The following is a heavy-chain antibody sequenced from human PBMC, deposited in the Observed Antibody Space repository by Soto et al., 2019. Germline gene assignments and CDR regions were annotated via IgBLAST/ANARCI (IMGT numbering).Heavy chain of an antibody. CDR2: IYWDDDK. J-gene: IGHJ2*01. V-gene: IGHV2-5*02. Sequence: QITLKESGPTLVKPTQTLTMTCTLSGFSLSTSEVGVGWIRQPPGKALEWLALIYWDDDKRYSPSLKSRLTITKDPSKNQVVLTMSNMDPVDTATYYRAHAHSCIAAPGDWCFDLWGRGTLVTVSS. CDR1: GFSLSTSEVG. D-gene: IGHD6-6*01. CDR3: AHAHSCIAAPGDWCFDL.